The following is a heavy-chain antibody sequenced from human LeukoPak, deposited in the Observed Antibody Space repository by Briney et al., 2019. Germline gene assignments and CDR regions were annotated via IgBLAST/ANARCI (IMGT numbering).Heavy chain of an antibody. V-gene: IGHV4-39*07. CDR3: ARVGIAAAGIRFADY. J-gene: IGHJ4*02. CDR2: IYYSGST. Sequence: KSGGSLRLSCEASGFTFGSYEMTWVRQPPGKGLEWIGSIYYSGSTYYNPSLKSRVTISVDTSKNQFSLKLSSVTAADTAVYYCARVGIAAAGIRFADYWGQGTLVTVSS. D-gene: IGHD6-13*01. CDR1: GFTFGSYE.